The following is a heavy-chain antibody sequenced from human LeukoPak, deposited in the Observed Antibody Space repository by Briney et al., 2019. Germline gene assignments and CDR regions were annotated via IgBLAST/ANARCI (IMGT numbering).Heavy chain of an antibody. Sequence: PGGSLRLSCSASGFTFNNYDMHWVRQVTGKGLEWVSSIGTTGDTHYSDSVKGRFTISRENAKSSFYLQMNGLTAGDTAVYYCTREKAYCGTGCYYDCWGQGTQVTVSS. CDR2: IGTTGDT. V-gene: IGHV3-13*01. CDR1: GFTFNNYD. J-gene: IGHJ4*02. D-gene: IGHD2-21*01. CDR3: TREKAYCGTGCYYDC.